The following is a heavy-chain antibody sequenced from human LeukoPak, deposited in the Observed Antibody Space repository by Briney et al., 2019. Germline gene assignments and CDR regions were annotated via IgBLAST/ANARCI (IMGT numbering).Heavy chain of an antibody. D-gene: IGHD3-22*01. V-gene: IGHV1-2*02. CDR3: ARLGSGYPIDY. Sequence: ASVKVSCKASGYTFTGYYMHWVRQAPGQGLEWMGWINPNSGGTNYAQKFQGRVTMTRDTSISTAYLQWSSLKASDTAMYYCARLGSGYPIDYWGRGTLVTVSS. CDR2: INPNSGGT. CDR1: GYTFTGYY. J-gene: IGHJ4*02.